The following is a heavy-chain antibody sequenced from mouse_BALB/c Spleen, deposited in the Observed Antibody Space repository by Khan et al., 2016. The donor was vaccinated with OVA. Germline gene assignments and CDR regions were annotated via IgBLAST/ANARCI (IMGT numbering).Heavy chain of an antibody. J-gene: IGHJ1*01. CDR2: IYPGTGDT. CDR3: ARTGGTYDGYFGYFDV. CDR1: GYTFTSYW. Sequence: VQLQESGAELARPGASVKLSCKASGYTFTSYWMQWVKQRPGQGLEWIGAIYPGTGDTRYTQKFRGKATLTADKSSTTAYMQLSSLASEDSAVYYCARTGGTYDGYFGYFDVWGAGTTVTVSS. D-gene: IGHD2-3*01. V-gene: IGHV1-87*01.